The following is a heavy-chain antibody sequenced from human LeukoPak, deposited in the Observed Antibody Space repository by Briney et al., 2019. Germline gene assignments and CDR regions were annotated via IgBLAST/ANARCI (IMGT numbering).Heavy chain of an antibody. D-gene: IGHD2-2*01. Sequence: SETLSLTCAVYGGSFSGYYWSWIRQPPGKGLEWIGEINHSGSTNYNPSLESRVTISVDTSKNQFSLKLSSVTAADTAVYYCARVGVIVVVPAAIKGSGWPYYFDYWGQGTLVTVSS. V-gene: IGHV4-34*01. CDR1: GGSFSGYY. J-gene: IGHJ4*02. CDR2: INHSGST. CDR3: ARVGVIVVVPAAIKGSGWPYYFDY.